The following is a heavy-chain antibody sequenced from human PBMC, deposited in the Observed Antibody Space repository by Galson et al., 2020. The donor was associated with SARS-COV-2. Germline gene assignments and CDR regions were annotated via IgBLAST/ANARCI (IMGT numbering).Heavy chain of an antibody. CDR1: GFSFNTHD. CDR2: IRVTGDS. V-gene: IGHV3-13*01. D-gene: IGHD3-3*01. CDR3: ARGAYYDFWSGYYSVDNYYGMDV. J-gene: IGHJ6*02. Sequence: TGESLKISCAVSGFSFNTHDMHWVRLITGTGLEWVSTIRVTGDSFYSGPENGRLTVSRESAKNSLYPQMNNLRAGDTAVYYCARGAYYDFWSGYYSVDNYYGMDVWGQGTTVTVSS.